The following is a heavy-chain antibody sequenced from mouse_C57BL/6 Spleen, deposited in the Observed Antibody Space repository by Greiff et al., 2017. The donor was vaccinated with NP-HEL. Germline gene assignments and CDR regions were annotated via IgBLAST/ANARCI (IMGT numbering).Heavy chain of an antibody. Sequence: EVKLVESGGGLVQPKGSLKLSCAASGFSFNTYAMNWVRQAPGKGLEWVARIRSKSNNYATYYADSVKDRFTISRDDSESMLYLQMNNLKTEDTAMYYCVRGKGAMDYWGQGTSVTVSS. V-gene: IGHV10-1*01. CDR2: IRSKSNNYAT. CDR3: VRGKGAMDY. CDR1: GFSFNTYA. D-gene: IGHD2-1*01. J-gene: IGHJ4*01.